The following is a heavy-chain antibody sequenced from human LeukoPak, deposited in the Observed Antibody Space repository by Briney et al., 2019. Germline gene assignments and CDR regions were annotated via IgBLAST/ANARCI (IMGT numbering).Heavy chain of an antibody. CDR1: GFSVSSNY. V-gene: IGHV3-66*01. D-gene: IGHD6-19*01. CDR3: ARGHSSGWCFDY. Sequence: AGSLRLSYAASGFSVSSNYMSWVRQRPGTGLGWVSVIYSGGSTYYADSVNGRFTISRDNYKNTLYLQMNTLRAEDTAVYYCARGHSSGWCFDYWGQGKLVTVSS. J-gene: IGHJ4*02. CDR2: IYSGGST.